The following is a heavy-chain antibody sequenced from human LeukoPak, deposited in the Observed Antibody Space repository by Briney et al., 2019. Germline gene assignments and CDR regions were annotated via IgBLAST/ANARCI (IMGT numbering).Heavy chain of an antibody. V-gene: IGHV3-23*01. Sequence: GGSLRLSCAASGFTFSSYAMSWVRQAPGKGLEWVSTLTRGGGSTYYADSVKGRFTISRDNSKDTLYLQMNSLRVEDSAVFYCTRDHPDCRGTSCLLFDSWGQGTLVTVSS. D-gene: IGHD2-2*01. CDR2: LTRGGGST. CDR3: TRDHPDCRGTSCLLFDS. CDR1: GFTFSSYA. J-gene: IGHJ4*02.